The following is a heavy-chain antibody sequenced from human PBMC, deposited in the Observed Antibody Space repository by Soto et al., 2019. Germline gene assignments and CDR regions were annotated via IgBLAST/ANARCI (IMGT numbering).Heavy chain of an antibody. D-gene: IGHD2-8*01. Sequence: QIQVVQSGDEVKQPRASVTFSCKTSVYTFTSYGINWVRKAPGHGLEWVGWVSGYNGDTYYAQKFQDRVTMTKDGCTSTSYLDLRSLRSDDSAVYYCGRAKDGVFDAYWGQGTRVSV. CDR3: GRAKDGVFDAY. J-gene: IGHJ4*02. V-gene: IGHV1-18*01. CDR2: VSGYNGDT. CDR1: VYTFTSYG.